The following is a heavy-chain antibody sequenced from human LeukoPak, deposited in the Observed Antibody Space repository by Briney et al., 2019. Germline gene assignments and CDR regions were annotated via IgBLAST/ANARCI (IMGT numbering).Heavy chain of an antibody. Sequence: GGSLRLSCAATGFTFNTYWMSWVRQAPGKGLEWVATIKQDGSEIHYVDSVKGRFFISRDNAKNSLYRQMGSLRVEDTAVYYCAKDAQVARTADYFDYWGQGTLVTVSS. CDR2: IKQDGSEI. CDR1: GFTFNTYW. CDR3: AKDAQVARTADYFDY. D-gene: IGHD6-25*01. V-gene: IGHV3-7*01. J-gene: IGHJ4*02.